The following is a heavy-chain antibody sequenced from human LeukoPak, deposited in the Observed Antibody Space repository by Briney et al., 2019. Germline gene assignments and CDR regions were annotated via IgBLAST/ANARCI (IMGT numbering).Heavy chain of an antibody. J-gene: IGHJ4*02. CDR1: GFTFSSYA. V-gene: IGHV3-30*04. CDR2: ISYDGSNK. Sequence: PGGSLRLSCAASGFTFSSYAMHWVRQAPGKGLEWVAVISYDGSNKYYADSVKGRFTISRDNSKNTLYLQMNSLRAEDTAVYYCARAASSGSGSFDYWGQGTLVTVSS. D-gene: IGHD3-22*01. CDR3: ARAASSGSGSFDY.